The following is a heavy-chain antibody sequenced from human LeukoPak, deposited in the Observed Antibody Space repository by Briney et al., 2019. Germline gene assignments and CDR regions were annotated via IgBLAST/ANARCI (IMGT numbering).Heavy chain of an antibody. V-gene: IGHV1-46*01. CDR2: INPSGGST. J-gene: IGHJ4*02. CDR1: GYTFTSYY. D-gene: IGHD3-16*02. Sequence: PGRSLRLSCAASGYTFTSYYMHWVRQAPGQGLEWMGIINPSGGSTSYAQKFQGRVTMTRDMSTSTVYMELSSLRSEDTAVYYCARLTFGGVIVADYWGQGTLVTVSS. CDR3: ARLTFGGVIVADY.